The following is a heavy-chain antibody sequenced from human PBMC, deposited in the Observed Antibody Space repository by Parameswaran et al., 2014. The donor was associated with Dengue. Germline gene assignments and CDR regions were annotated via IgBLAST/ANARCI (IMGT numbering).Heavy chain of an antibody. CDR3: ARDGVPSDDFWSGPYYYYMDV. CDR2: INTNTGNP. D-gene: IGHD3-3*01. V-gene: IGHV7-4-1*02. Sequence: VRQAPGQGLEWMGWINTNTGNPTYAQGFTGRFVFSLDTSVSTAYLQISSLKAEDTAVYYCARDGVPSDDFWSGPYYYYMDVWGKGTTVTV. J-gene: IGHJ6*03.